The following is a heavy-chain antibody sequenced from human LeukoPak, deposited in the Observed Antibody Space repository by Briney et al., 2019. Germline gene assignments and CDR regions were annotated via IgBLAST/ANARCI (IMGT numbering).Heavy chain of an antibody. J-gene: IGHJ4*02. CDR1: GASITSGEFY. V-gene: IGHV4-30-4*01. Sequence: SQTLSLTCTVSGASITSGEFYCSWIRQSPGKGLEWIGYVAYTGSTNYNPSLRSRVTMSLDMSKNQFSLKLSSVTAADTAIYYCARDQYDSGGSFLGNDCWGQGTLVTVSS. CDR2: VAYTGST. CDR3: ARDQYDSGGSFLGNDC. D-gene: IGHD3-22*01.